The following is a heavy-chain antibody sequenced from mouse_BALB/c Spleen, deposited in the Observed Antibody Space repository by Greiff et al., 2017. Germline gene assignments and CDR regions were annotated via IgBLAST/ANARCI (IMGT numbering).Heavy chain of an antibody. CDR1: GYTFTDYA. V-gene: IGHV1S137*01. J-gene: IGHJ4*01. CDR2: ISTYSGDA. Sequence: QVQLKESGAELVRPGVSVKISCKGSGYTFTDYAMHWVKQSHAKSLAWIGVISTYSGDASYTQKFKGKATMTVDKSSSTAYIELARLTSEESAIDYWARGGDCAMDYGGQGTTVTGSS. D-gene: IGHD2-13*01. CDR3: ARGGDCAMDY.